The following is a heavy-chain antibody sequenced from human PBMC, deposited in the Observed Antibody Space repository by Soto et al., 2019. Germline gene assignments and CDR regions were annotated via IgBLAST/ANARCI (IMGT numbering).Heavy chain of an antibody. V-gene: IGHV3-33*01. CDR3: ARDAIAARRDYYYYGMDV. CDR2: IWYDGSNK. CDR1: GFTFSSYG. Sequence: PGGSLRLSCAASGFTFSSYGMHWVRQAPGKGLEWVAVIWYDGSNKYYADSVKGRFTISRDNSKSTLYLQMNSLRAEDTAVYYCARDAIAARRDYYYYGMDVWGQGTTVTVSS. J-gene: IGHJ6*02. D-gene: IGHD6-6*01.